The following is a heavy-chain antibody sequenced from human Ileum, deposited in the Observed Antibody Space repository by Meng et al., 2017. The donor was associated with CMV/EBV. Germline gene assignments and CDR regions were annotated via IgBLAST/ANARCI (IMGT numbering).Heavy chain of an antibody. V-gene: IGHV3-23*03. CDR3: AKDHTSSSWGNLGY. Sequence: GESLKISCAASGFTFSSYDMSWVRQAPGKGLEWVSVIFSGGSTTYYADSVKGRFTISRDKSKNTLYLQMNSLRAEDTAVYYCAKDHTSSSWGNLGYWGQGTLVTVSS. J-gene: IGHJ4*02. CDR2: IFSGGSTT. D-gene: IGHD6-13*01. CDR1: GFTFSSYD.